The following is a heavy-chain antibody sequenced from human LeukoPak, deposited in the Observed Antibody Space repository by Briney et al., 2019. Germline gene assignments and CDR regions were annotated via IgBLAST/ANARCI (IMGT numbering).Heavy chain of an antibody. V-gene: IGHV1-2*02. CDR3: ARDSRSWFYDY. CDR1: GYTFSDHY. Sequence: ASVKVSCKASGYTFSDHYTHWVRQAPGQGPEWMGWINPNTGGTNYVQKFQGRVTMTRDTSISTVYLELSRLRSDDTALYYCARDSRSWFYDYWGQGTLVSVSS. J-gene: IGHJ4*02. D-gene: IGHD6-13*01. CDR2: INPNTGGT.